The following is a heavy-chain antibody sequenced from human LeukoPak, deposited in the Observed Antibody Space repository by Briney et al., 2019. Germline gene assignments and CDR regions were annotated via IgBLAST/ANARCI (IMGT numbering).Heavy chain of an antibody. V-gene: IGHV3-21*01. Sequence: GGSLRLSCAASGFTFSSYSMNWVRQAPGKGLEWVSSISSSSSYICYADSVKGRFTISRDNAKNSLYLQMTSLRAEDTAVYYCARDLSYSSSWYYFDYWGQGTLVTVSP. D-gene: IGHD6-13*01. CDR3: ARDLSYSSSWYYFDY. CDR1: GFTFSSYS. J-gene: IGHJ4*02. CDR2: ISSSSSYI.